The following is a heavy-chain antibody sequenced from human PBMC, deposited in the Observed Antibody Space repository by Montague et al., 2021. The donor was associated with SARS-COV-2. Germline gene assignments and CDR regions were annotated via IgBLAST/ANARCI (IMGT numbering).Heavy chain of an antibody. D-gene: IGHD2-2*01. Sequence: SETLSLTCTVSGGSISRYSWTWIRQPPGKGLEWIGYTYNSGSTNYNPSXXSRVTISVDTSKNQFSLKLGSVTAADTAVYFCARGFRSVVPAVLGVAFYYYFDMDVWGQGTTVTVSS. J-gene: IGHJ6*02. CDR3: ARGFRSVVPAVLGVAFYYYFDMDV. CDR2: TYNSGST. CDR1: GGSISRYS. V-gene: IGHV4-59*12.